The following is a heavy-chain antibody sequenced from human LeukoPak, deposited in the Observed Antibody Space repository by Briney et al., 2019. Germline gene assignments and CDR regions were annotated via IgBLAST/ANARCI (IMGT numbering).Heavy chain of an antibody. J-gene: IGHJ6*03. V-gene: IGHV4-59*01. Sequence: SETLSLTCTVSGGSISSYYWSWIRQPPGKGLEWIGYIYYSGSTNYNPSLKSRVTISVDTSKNQFSLKLSSVTAADTAVYYCARVAIPAATYYYYYMDVWGKGTTVTVSS. D-gene: IGHD2-2*01. CDR3: ARVAIPAATYYYYYMDV. CDR1: GGSISSYY. CDR2: IYYSGST.